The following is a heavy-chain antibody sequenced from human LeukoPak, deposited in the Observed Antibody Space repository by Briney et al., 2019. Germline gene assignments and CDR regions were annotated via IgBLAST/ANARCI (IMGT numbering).Heavy chain of an antibody. V-gene: IGHV3-23*01. CDR1: GFTFSSYA. D-gene: IGHD2-15*01. CDR2: IGGSGAYT. CDR3: GYCSGGTCYGHAFEI. Sequence: GGSLRLSCAASGFTFSSYAMSWVRQAPGRGLEWVSAIGGSGAYTFYADSVKGRFTISRDNSKNTLYLQMNGLRAEDTAIYYCGYCSGGTCYGHAFEIWGQGTMVTVSS. J-gene: IGHJ3*02.